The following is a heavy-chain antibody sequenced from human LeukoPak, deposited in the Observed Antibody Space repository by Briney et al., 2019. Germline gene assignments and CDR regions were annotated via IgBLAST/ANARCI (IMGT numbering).Heavy chain of an antibody. J-gene: IGHJ3*02. CDR2: ISDGGST. V-gene: IGHV3-53*01. CDR1: GFTISSNY. Sequence: GGSLRLSCAASGFTISSNYMNWVRQAPGKGLDWVSVISDGGSTYYADSVKGRFTISRDNSKNMLYLQMNSLRAEDTAVYYCATAASFSSTGAFDIWGQGTMVTVSS. D-gene: IGHD2-2*01. CDR3: ATAASFSSTGAFDI.